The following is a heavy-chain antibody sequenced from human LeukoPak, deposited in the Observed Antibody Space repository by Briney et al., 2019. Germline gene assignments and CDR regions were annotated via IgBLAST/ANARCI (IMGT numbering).Heavy chain of an antibody. J-gene: IGHJ4*02. CDR2: INYSGST. D-gene: IGHD3-9*01. V-gene: IGHV4-34*01. CDR1: GGSFSGYF. Sequence: SETLSLTCAVYGGSFSGYFRSWIRQPPGKGLEWIGEINYSGSTNYNPSLKSRVTISVDTSKNQFSLKLSSVTAADTAVYYCASSAYYDILTGYYPFDYWGQGTLVTVSS. CDR3: ASSAYYDILTGYYPFDY.